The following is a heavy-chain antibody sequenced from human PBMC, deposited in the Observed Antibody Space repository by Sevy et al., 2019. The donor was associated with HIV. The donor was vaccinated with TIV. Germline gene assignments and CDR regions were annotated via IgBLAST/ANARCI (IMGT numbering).Heavy chain of an antibody. Sequence: GESLKISCKASGYSFTNYWIGWVRQMPGKGLEWMGIIYPSDSKSRYIPSFQGLVTISADKSISTAYLQWSSLKASDTAMYYCARLPPSPGISLRNWFDPWGHGTLVTVSS. CDR2: IYPSDSKS. V-gene: IGHV5-51*01. CDR3: ARLPPSPGISLRNWFDP. D-gene: IGHD6-13*01. CDR1: GYSFTNYW. J-gene: IGHJ5*02.